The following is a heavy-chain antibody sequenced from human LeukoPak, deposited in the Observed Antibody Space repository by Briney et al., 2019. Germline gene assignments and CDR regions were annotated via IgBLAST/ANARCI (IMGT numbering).Heavy chain of an antibody. V-gene: IGHV3-74*01. CDR3: ARSPNCGGDCS. J-gene: IGHJ5*02. D-gene: IGHD2-21*02. Sequence: GGSLRPSCAASGFAFSNYWMHWVRQAPGKGLVWVSRIDSDGTRTTYADSVKGRFTISRDNAKNTLYLQMNSLRVEDTAVYYCARSPNCGGDCSWGQGTLVTVSS. CDR2: IDSDGTRT. CDR1: GFAFSNYW.